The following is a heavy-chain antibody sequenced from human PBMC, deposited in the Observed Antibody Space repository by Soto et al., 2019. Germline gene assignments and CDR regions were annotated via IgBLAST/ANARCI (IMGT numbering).Heavy chain of an antibody. CDR2: IGTAGDT. CDR3: ARGNYYDSSGYLPLFDC. J-gene: IGHJ4*02. CDR1: GFTFSSYD. V-gene: IGHV3-13*01. D-gene: IGHD3-22*01. Sequence: GGSLRLSCAASGFTFSSYDMHWVRQATGKGLEWVSAIGTAGDTYYPGSVKGRFTISRENAKNSLYLQMNSLRAEDTAVYYCARGNYYDSSGYLPLFDCWGQGTLVTVSS.